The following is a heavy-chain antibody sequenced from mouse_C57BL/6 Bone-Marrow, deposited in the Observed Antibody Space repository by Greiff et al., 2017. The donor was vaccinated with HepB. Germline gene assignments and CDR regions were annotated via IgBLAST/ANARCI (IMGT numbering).Heavy chain of an antibody. CDR3: ARSRFITTVVATDAMDY. CDR2: IDPSDSYT. V-gene: IGHV1-69*01. CDR1: GYTFTSYW. J-gene: IGHJ4*01. Sequence: QVQLQQPGAELVMPGASVKLSCKASGYTFTSYWMHWVKQRPGQGLEWIGEIDPSDSYTNYNHKFKGKSTLTVDKSSSTAYMQLSSLTSEDSAVYYGARSRFITTVVATDAMDYWGQGTSVTVSS. D-gene: IGHD1-1*01.